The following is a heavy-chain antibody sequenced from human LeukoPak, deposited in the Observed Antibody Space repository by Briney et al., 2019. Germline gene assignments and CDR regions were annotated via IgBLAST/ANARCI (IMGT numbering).Heavy chain of an antibody. CDR3: ARGYIARYYFDY. CDR2: IIPIFGTA. CDR1: GGTFSSYA. J-gene: IGHJ4*02. V-gene: IGHV1-69*13. D-gene: IGHD5-12*01. Sequence: GASVKVSCKASGGTFSSYAISWVRQAPGQGLEWMGGIIPIFGTANYAQKFQGRVAITADESTSTAYMELSSLRSEDTAVYYCARGYIARYYFDYWGQGTLVTVSS.